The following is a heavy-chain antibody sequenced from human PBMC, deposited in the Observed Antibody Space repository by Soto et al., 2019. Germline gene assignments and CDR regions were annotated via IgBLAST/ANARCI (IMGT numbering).Heavy chain of an antibody. CDR2: TYYRSKWYN. Sequence: PSQTLSLTCAISGDSVSSNSAAWNWIRQSPSRGLEWLGRTYYRSKWYNDYAVSVKSRITINPDTSKNQFSLQLNSVTPEDTAVYYCARDPMPRIAARPHAFDIWGQGTMVTVSS. V-gene: IGHV6-1*01. D-gene: IGHD6-6*01. J-gene: IGHJ3*02. CDR1: GDSVSSNSAA. CDR3: ARDPMPRIAARPHAFDI.